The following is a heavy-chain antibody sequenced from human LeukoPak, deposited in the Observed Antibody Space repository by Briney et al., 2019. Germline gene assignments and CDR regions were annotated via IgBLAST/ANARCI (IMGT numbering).Heavy chain of an antibody. Sequence: PSETLSLTCTVSGGSISSGDYYWSWIRQPPGKGLEWIGYIYYSGSTYYNPSLKSRVTISVDTSKNQFSLKLSSVTAADTAVYYCARGARILYYMDVWGKGTTVTVSS. J-gene: IGHJ6*03. V-gene: IGHV4-30-4*08. D-gene: IGHD2-15*01. CDR2: IYYSGST. CDR3: ARGARILYYMDV. CDR1: GGSISSGDYY.